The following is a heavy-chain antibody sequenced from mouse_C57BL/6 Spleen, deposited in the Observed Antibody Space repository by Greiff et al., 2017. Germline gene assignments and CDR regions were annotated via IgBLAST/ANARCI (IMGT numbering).Heavy chain of an antibody. CDR2: IDPSDSYT. CDR3: ARFTTVSDY. CDR1: GYTFTSYW. Sequence: QVQLQLPGAELVKPGASVKLSCKASGYTFTSYWMQWVKQRPGQGLEWIGEIDPSDSYTNYNQKFKGKATLTVDTSSSTAYMQLSSLTSEDSAVYYCARFTTVSDYWGQGTTLTVSS. J-gene: IGHJ2*01. V-gene: IGHV1-50*01. D-gene: IGHD1-1*01.